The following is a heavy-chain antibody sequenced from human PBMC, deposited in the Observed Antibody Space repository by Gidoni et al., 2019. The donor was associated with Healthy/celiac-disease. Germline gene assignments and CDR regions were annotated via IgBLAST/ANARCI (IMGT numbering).Heavy chain of an antibody. CDR3: ARLQYNWNYHYYYGMDV. D-gene: IGHD1-20*01. Sequence: EVQLVQSGAEVKKPGESLRISCKGSGYSFTSYWISWVRQMPGKGLEWMGRIDPSDSYTNYSPSFQGHVTISADKSISTAYLQWSSLKASDTAMYYCARLQYNWNYHYYYGMDVWGQGTTVTVSS. V-gene: IGHV5-10-1*03. J-gene: IGHJ6*02. CDR1: GYSFTSYW. CDR2: IDPSDSYT.